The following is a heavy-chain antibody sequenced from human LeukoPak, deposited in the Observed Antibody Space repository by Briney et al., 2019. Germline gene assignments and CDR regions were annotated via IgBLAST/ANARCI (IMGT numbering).Heavy chain of an antibody. Sequence: GGSLRLSCAASGFTFSSYSMNWVRQAPGKGLEWVSSISSSSSYIYYADSVKGRFTISRDNAKNSLYLQMNSLRPEDTAVYYCARVGRDSYGYGGWFDPWGQGTLVTVSS. CDR1: GFTFSSYS. CDR3: ARVGRDSYGYGGWFDP. J-gene: IGHJ5*02. D-gene: IGHD5-18*01. V-gene: IGHV3-21*01. CDR2: ISSSSSYI.